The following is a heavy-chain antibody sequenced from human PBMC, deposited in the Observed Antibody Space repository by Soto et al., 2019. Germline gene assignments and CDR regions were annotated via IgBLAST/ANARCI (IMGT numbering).Heavy chain of an antibody. CDR3: ARVVPDGWSDY. CDR2: IYYIGST. D-gene: IGHD2-2*01. J-gene: IGHJ4*02. V-gene: IGHV4-59*01. CDR1: GGSISNYY. Sequence: QVQLQESGPGLVKPSETLSLTCTVSGGSISNYYWSWIRQPPGKGLEWIGYIYYIGSTNYNPSLRSRVTISVDTSKNQFSLKLRSVTSAATAVYYCARVVPDGWSDYWVQGTLVTFSS.